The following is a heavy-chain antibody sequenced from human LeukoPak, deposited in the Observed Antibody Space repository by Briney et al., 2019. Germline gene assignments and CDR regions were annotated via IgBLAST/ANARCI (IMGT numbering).Heavy chain of an antibody. CDR1: GYTFTSYG. J-gene: IGHJ3*02. Sequence: GSSVKVSCKASGYTFTSYGISWVRQAPGQGLEWMGWISAYNGNTNYAQKLQGRVTMTTDASTSTAYMELRSLRSDDTAVYYCARLLLWFGSDAFDIWGQGTMVTVSS. D-gene: IGHD3-10*01. V-gene: IGHV1-18*01. CDR3: ARLLLWFGSDAFDI. CDR2: ISAYNGNT.